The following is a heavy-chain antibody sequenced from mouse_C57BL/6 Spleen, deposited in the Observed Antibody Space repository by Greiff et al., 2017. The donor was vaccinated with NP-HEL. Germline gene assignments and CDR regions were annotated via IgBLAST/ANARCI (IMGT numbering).Heavy chain of an antibody. J-gene: IGHJ2*01. CDR1: GFTFTDYY. CDR2: IRNKANGYTT. CDR3: ARFYGRQDYFDY. V-gene: IGHV7-3*01. Sequence: EVKLVESGGGLVQPGGSLSLSCAASGFTFTDYYMSWVRQPPGKALEWLGFIRNKANGYTTEYSASVKGRFTISRDNSQSILYLQMNALRAEDSATYYCARFYGRQDYFDYWGQGTTLTVSS. D-gene: IGHD1-1*01.